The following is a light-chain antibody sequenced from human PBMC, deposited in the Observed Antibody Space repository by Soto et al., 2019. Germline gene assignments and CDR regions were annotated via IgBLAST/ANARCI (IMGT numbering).Light chain of an antibody. J-gene: IGKJ5*01. Sequence: EFVLTQSPGTLSLSPGERATLSCRASQSLTNSFIAWYQQRPGQAPRLLIYDTSSRASGIPDRFSGSGSGTDFTLTISRLEIEDFAVFYCQQYGTSEIIFGQGTRLEIK. CDR3: QQYGTSEII. CDR2: DTS. V-gene: IGKV3-20*01. CDR1: QSLTNSF.